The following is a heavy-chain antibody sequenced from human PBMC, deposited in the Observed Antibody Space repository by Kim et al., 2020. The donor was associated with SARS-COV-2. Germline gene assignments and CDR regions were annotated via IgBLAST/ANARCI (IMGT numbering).Heavy chain of an antibody. CDR3: AGGRFGELDD. D-gene: IGHD3-10*01. J-gene: IGHJ4*02. Sequence: YSADSVKGRYTISRDNAKNSLYLQMNSLRAEGTAVYYCAGGRFGELDDWGQGTLVTVSS. V-gene: IGHV3-48*04.